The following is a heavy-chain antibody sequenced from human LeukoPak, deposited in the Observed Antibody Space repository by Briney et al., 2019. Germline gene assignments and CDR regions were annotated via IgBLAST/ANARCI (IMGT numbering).Heavy chain of an antibody. J-gene: IGHJ4*02. CDR3: ARDRFRYCSGGSCSSSYFDY. Sequence: GRSLRLSCAASGFTFSSYGMHWVRQAPGKGLEWVAVIWYDGSNKYYADSVKGRFTISRDNSKNTLYLQMNSLRAEDTAVYYCARDRFRYCSGGSCSSSYFDYWGQGTLVTVSS. D-gene: IGHD2-15*01. V-gene: IGHV3-33*01. CDR1: GFTFSSYG. CDR2: IWYDGSNK.